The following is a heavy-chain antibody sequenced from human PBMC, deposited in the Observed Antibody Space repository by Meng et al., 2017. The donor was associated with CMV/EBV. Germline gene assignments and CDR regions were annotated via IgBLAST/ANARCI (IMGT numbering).Heavy chain of an antibody. CDR2: IIPIFGTA. CDR1: GGTFSSYA. CDR3: AREVGGDSSWHDYYYGMDV. V-gene: IGHV1-69*05. D-gene: IGHD6-13*01. Sequence: SVKVSCKASGGTFSSYAISWVRQAPGQGLEWMGGIIPIFGTANYAQKFQGRVTITTDESTSTAYMELSRLRSEDTAVYYCAREVGGDSSWHDYYYGMDVWGQGTTVTVSS. J-gene: IGHJ6*02.